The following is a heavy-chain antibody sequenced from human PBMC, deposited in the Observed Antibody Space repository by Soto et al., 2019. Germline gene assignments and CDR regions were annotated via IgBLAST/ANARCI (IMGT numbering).Heavy chain of an antibody. CDR2: IGTAGDT. V-gene: IGHV3-13*01. D-gene: IGHD2-21*02. Sequence: GSLRLPRTSLWCTFVNFGGHRILHHTGKGLEWVSVIGTAGDTYYPDSVRGRITISRDNAKNSVYLQMNSLRAGDTAVYDGGIGGGYSGFDSWGQGTLVPVSS. J-gene: IGHJ4*02. CDR1: WCTFVNFG. CDR3: GIGGGYSGFDS.